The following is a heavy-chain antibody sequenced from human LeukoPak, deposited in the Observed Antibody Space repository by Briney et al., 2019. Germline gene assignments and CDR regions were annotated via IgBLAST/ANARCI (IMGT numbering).Heavy chain of an antibody. CDR2: INHSGST. J-gene: IGHJ5*02. Sequence: SETLSLTCTVSGGSISSYYWSWIRQPPGKGLEWIGEINHSGSTNYNPSLKSRVTISVDTSKNQFSLKLSSVTAADTAVYYCARGTPPLLRKNWFDPWGQGTLVTVSS. V-gene: IGHV4-34*01. D-gene: IGHD3-3*01. CDR3: ARGTPPLLRKNWFDP. CDR1: GGSISSYY.